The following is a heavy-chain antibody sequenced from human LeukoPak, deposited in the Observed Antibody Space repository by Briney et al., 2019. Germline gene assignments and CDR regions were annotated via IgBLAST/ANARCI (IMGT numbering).Heavy chain of an antibody. Sequence: SETLSLTCTVSGGSISSYYWSWIRQPPGKGLEWIGNIHYSGSTNYNPSLKSRVTISVDTSKNQFSLRLSSVIAADTAVYYCATHGGAATGWFDPWGQGTLVTVSS. CDR2: IHYSGST. V-gene: IGHV4-59*01. CDR3: ATHGGAATGWFDP. J-gene: IGHJ5*02. CDR1: GGSISSYY. D-gene: IGHD2-15*01.